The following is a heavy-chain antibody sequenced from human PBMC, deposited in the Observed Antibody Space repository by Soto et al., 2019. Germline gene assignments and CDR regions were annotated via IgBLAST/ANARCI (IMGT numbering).Heavy chain of an antibody. CDR2: IYWDDDE. CDR1: GFSLSTSGVG. Sequence: QITLKESGPTLVRPTQTLTLTCTFSGFSLSTSGVGVTWIRQPPGKALEWLALIYWDDDERYSPSLKSRLTITKDTSKNQVVLTMTNMDPVDAATYYCLHKGGRGAGMDVWGQGTTVIVSS. J-gene: IGHJ6*02. CDR3: LHKGGRGAGMDV. V-gene: IGHV2-5*02. D-gene: IGHD3-16*01.